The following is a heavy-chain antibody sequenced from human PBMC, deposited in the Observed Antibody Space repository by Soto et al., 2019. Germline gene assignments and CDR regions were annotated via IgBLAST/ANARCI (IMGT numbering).Heavy chain of an antibody. D-gene: IGHD4-17*01. V-gene: IGHV1-18*01. CDR1: GYTFSSYG. J-gene: IGHJ4*02. CDR2: ISVYNGHT. Sequence: QVHLMQSGAEVKSPGASVRVSCKASGYTFSSYGVSWVRQAPGQGLEFMGWISVYNGHTNYAQKFQGRVTMTTDTSTSTAYMELRSLRSADTAVYFCARCDFGDYVPPRDHWGQGTLVTVSP. CDR3: ARCDFGDYVPPRDH.